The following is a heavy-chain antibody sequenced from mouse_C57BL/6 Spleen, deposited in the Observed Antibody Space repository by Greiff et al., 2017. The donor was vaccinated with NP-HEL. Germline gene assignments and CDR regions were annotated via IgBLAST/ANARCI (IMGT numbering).Heavy chain of an antibody. Sequence: HLPPPPAELVRPGSSVKLSCKASGYTFTSYWMHWVKQRPIQGLEWIGNIDPSDSETHYNQKFKDKATLTVDKSSSTAYMQLSSLTSEDSAVYYCARWDYGSSYVRYFDVWGTGTTVTVSS. CDR1: GYTFTSYW. V-gene: IGHV1-52*01. J-gene: IGHJ1*03. CDR3: ARWDYGSSYVRYFDV. CDR2: IDPSDSET. D-gene: IGHD1-1*01.